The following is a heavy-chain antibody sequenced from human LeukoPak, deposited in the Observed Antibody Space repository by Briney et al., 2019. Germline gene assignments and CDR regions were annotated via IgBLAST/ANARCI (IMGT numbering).Heavy chain of an antibody. V-gene: IGHV5-51*01. CDR2: IYPGDSDT. CDR1: GYSFSKYW. J-gene: IGHJ4*02. Sequence: GESLKISCKGSGYSFSKYWITWVRQTPGKGLEWMGIIYPGDSDTKYSPSFQGQVTISVDKSISTAYLQLSSLKASDTAMYYCARHPPSYFDSSGFPFDYWGQGTLVTVSS. D-gene: IGHD3-22*01. CDR3: ARHPPSYFDSSGFPFDY.